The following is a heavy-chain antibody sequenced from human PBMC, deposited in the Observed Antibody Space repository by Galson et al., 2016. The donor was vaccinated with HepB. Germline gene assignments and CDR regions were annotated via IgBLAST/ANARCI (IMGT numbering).Heavy chain of an antibody. CDR3: ASSFGGIIVPEYYFDC. CDR1: GGTFSSYG. J-gene: IGHJ4*02. D-gene: IGHD3-16*02. CDR2: IIPHFGTA. V-gene: IGHV1-69*13. Sequence: SVKVSCKASGGTFSSYGISWVRQAPGQGLEWMGGIIPHFGTANYAQKFRGRVTITADESTSTAYMELTSLKSEGTAVYYCASSFGGIIVPEYYFDCWGQGTLVTVSS.